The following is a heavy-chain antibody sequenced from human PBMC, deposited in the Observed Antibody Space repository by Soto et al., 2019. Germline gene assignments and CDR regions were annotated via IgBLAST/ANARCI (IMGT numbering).Heavy chain of an antibody. J-gene: IGHJ6*02. CDR1: GFTFSSYW. D-gene: IGHD6-19*01. V-gene: IGHV3-7*03. CDR3: ARFDSSGWPAYYYYGMDV. Sequence: EVQLVESGGGLVQPGGSLRLSCAASGFTFSSYWMSWVRQAPGKGLEWVANIKQDGSEKYYVDSVKGRFTISRDNAKNSLYVQMNSLRAEDTAVYYCARFDSSGWPAYYYYGMDVWGQGTTVTVSS. CDR2: IKQDGSEK.